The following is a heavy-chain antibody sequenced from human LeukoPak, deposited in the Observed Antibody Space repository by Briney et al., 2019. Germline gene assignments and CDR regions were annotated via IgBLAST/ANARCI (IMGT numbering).Heavy chain of an antibody. V-gene: IGHV3-21*01. CDR1: GFTFSTYS. CDR3: ASHGRDSSSWYYFDY. Sequence: GGSLRLSCAASGFTFSTYSMNWVRQAPGKGLEWVSSISSSSSYIYYADSVKGRFTISRDNAKNSLYLQMNSLRAEDMAVYYCASHGRDSSSWYYFDYWGQGTLVTVSS. D-gene: IGHD6-13*01. J-gene: IGHJ4*02. CDR2: ISSSSSYI.